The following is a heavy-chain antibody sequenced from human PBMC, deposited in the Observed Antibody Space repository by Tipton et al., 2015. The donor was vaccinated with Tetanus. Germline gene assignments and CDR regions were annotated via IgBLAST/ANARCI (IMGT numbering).Heavy chain of an antibody. CDR2: IYPGDSYS. CDR3: ARPLTSVAFGGFAFDV. J-gene: IGHJ3*01. V-gene: IGHV5-51*01. D-gene: IGHD3-16*01. Sequence: QLVQSGAEVKQPGESLKISCKGSGYMFSSHWIGWVRQVPGRGLEWLGTIYPGDSYSTYSPSFEGQVTISVDRSIDTAYLQWSSLKASDTAIYYCARPLTSVAFGGFAFDVWGQGTLVTVSS. CDR1: GYMFSSHW.